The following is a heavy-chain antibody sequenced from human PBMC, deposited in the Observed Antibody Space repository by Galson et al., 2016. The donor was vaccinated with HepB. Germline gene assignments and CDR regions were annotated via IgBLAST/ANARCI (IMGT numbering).Heavy chain of an antibody. D-gene: IGHD3-16*01. CDR2: IYTTGST. Sequence: TLSLTCIVSGDSIISDSYHYWSWIRQPVGKGLEWVGLIYTTGSTSYNPSLKSRLTMSLDTSKNQFSLELGSVTAADTAIYYGGRELGSWGQGILVTV. J-gene: IGHJ4*02. V-gene: IGHV4-61*02. CDR1: GDSIISDSYHY. CDR3: GRELGS.